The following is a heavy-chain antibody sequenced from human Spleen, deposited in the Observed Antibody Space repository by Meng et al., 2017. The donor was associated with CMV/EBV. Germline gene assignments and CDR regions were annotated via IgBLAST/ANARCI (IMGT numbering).Heavy chain of an antibody. CDR2: IYPGDSDT. V-gene: IGHV5-51*01. D-gene: IGHD5-24*01. CDR1: GSSFTSYW. Sequence: GPGSSFTSYWTGWVRQMPGKGLEWMGIIYPGDSDTRYSPSFQGQVTISADKSISTAYLQWSSLKASDTAMYYCARHDGRWLQLRIDYWGQGTLVTVSS. CDR3: ARHDGRWLQLRIDY. J-gene: IGHJ4*02.